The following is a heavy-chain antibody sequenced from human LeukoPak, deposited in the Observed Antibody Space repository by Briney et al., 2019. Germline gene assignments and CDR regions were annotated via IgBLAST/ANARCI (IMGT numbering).Heavy chain of an antibody. J-gene: IGHJ3*02. Sequence: GGSLRLSWAASGFTFSSYAMSWVRQAPGKGLEWVSAISDSGCSTYYADSVKGRFTISKDNSKNTLYLQMNSLRAEDRAVYYCTKLGYCSSTSCYPEAFDIWGQGTMVTVSS. D-gene: IGHD2-2*01. CDR1: GFTFSSYA. V-gene: IGHV3-23*01. CDR2: ISDSGCST. CDR3: TKLGYCSSTSCYPEAFDI.